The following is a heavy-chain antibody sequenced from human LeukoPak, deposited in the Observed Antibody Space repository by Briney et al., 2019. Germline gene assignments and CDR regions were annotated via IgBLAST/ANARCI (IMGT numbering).Heavy chain of an antibody. D-gene: IGHD3-10*01. CDR1: GGSISSGDYY. J-gene: IGHJ4*02. CDR2: IYYSGST. Sequence: PSQTLSLTCTVSGGSISSGDYYWSWIRQPPGKGLEWIGYIYYSGSTYYNPSLKSRVTISVDTSKNQFSLKLSSVTAADTAVYYCARVGWDYVSGSYSFGYWGQGALVTVSS. CDR3: ARVGWDYVSGSYSFGY. V-gene: IGHV4-30-4*01.